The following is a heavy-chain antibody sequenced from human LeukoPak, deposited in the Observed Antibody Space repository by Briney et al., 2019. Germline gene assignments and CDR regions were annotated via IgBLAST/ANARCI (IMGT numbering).Heavy chain of an antibody. D-gene: IGHD2-2*02. CDR2: IFYSGST. J-gene: IGHJ3*02. Sequence: SETLSLTCTVSGGSISSYYWSWIRQPPGKGLGWIGNIFYSGSTNYNPSLKSRVTISVDTAKNQFSLKLGSVTAADTAVYYCARQGGLYFSIWGQRTMVTVSS. CDR3: ARQGGLYFSI. V-gene: IGHV4-59*08. CDR1: GGSISSYY.